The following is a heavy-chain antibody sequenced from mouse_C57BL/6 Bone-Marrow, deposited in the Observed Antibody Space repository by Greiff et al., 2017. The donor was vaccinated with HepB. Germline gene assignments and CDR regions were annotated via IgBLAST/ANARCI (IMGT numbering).Heavy chain of an antibody. CDR3: ARGYYGPYYFDY. Sequence: QVQLQQPGAELVKPGASVKLSCKASGYTFTSYWMQWVKQRPGQGLEWIGEIDPSDSYTNYNQKFKGKATLTVDTSSSTAYMQLSSLTSEDSAVYYCARGYYGPYYFDYWGQGTTLTVSS. J-gene: IGHJ2*01. D-gene: IGHD1-1*01. CDR1: GYTFTSYW. CDR2: IDPSDSYT. V-gene: IGHV1-50*01.